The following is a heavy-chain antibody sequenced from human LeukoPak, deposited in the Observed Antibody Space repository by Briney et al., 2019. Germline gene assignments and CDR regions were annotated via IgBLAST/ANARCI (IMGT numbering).Heavy chain of an antibody. CDR1: GYTFTDYY. V-gene: IGHV1-69-2*01. J-gene: IGHJ4*02. Sequence: ASVKISCKVSGYTFTDYYMHWVRQAPGKGLEWMGLVDPEDGETIYAEKFQGRVTITADTSTDTAYMELSSLRSEDTAVYYCATITMVRGVSYYFDYWGQGTLVTVSS. CDR2: VDPEDGET. D-gene: IGHD3-10*01. CDR3: ATITMVRGVSYYFDY.